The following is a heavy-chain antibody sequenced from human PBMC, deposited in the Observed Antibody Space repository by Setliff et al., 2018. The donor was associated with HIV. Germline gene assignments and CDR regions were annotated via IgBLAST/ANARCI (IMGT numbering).Heavy chain of an antibody. Sequence: LSLTCAVSGYSISSGFYWGWIRQPPGKGLEWIGSIYHSGSTYYNPSLRSRVTISVDTSKNQFSLKLSSVTAADTAIYYCARGGPTVAYGVDVWGQGTTVTVSS. CDR1: GYSISSGFY. V-gene: IGHV4-38-2*01. J-gene: IGHJ6*02. CDR3: ARGGPTVAYGVDV. D-gene: IGHD4-17*01. CDR2: IYHSGST.